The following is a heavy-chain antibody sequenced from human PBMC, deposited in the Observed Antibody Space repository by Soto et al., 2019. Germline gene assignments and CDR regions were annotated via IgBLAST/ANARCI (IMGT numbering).Heavy chain of an antibody. CDR1: GGSISSYY. J-gene: IGHJ5*02. D-gene: IGHD2-15*01. CDR2: IYYSGST. CDR3: ARHRGDIVVVSGWFDP. Sequence: QVQLQESGPGLVKPSETLSLTCTVSGGSISSYYWSWIRQPPGKGLEWIGYIYYSGSTNYNPSLKSRVTISVDTSKNQFSLKLSSVTAADTAVYYCARHRGDIVVVSGWFDPWGQGTLVTVSS. V-gene: IGHV4-59*08.